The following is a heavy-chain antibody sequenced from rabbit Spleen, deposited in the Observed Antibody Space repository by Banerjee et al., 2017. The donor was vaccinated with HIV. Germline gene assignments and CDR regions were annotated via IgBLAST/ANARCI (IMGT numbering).Heavy chain of an antibody. D-gene: IGHD8-1*01. CDR1: GFSFTDGYD. CDR2: AYAGSSGST. CDR3: ARDGAGGSYFAL. J-gene: IGHJ4*01. Sequence: QSLEESGGDLVKPGASLTLTCKASGFSFTDGYDMCWVRQAPGKGLEWVACAYAGSSGSTYSSTWAKGRFTISKTSSTTVTLQMTSLTAADTATYFCARDGAGGSYFALWGPGTLVTVS. V-gene: IGHV1S40*01.